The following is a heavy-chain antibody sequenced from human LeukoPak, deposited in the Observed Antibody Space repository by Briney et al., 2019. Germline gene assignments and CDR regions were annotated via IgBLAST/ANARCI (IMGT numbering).Heavy chain of an antibody. CDR3: ARGASRSFDY. V-gene: IGHV1-8*03. Sequence: GASVKVSCKASGYTFTDYYMHWVRQAPGQGLEWMGWMNPNSGNTDLVQKFQGRVTFTRDTTMRTAYMELSSLRSDDTAVYFCARGASRSFDYWGQGTLVTVSS. CDR2: MNPNSGNT. J-gene: IGHJ4*02. CDR1: GYTFTDYY.